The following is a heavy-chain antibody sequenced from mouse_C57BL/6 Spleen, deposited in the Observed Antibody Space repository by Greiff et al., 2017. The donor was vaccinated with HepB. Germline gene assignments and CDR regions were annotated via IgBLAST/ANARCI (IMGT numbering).Heavy chain of an antibody. CDR1: GYTFTSYW. CDR2: IHPNSGST. J-gene: IGHJ2*01. CDR3: ARSDYYGNLLDY. Sequence: QVQLQQPGAELVKPGASVKLSCKASGYTFTSYWMHWVKQRPGQGLEWIGMIHPNSGSTNYNEKFKSKATLTVDKSSSTAYMQLSSLTSEDSAVYYCARSDYYGNLLDYWGQGTTLTVSS. V-gene: IGHV1-64*01. D-gene: IGHD2-1*01.